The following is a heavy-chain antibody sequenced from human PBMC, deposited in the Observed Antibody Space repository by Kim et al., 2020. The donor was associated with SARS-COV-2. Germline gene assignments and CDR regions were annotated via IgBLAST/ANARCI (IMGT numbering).Heavy chain of an antibody. CDR2: INHSGST. CDR3: ARGLAVAGTPPRSSTRKPFDY. V-gene: IGHV4-34*01. Sequence: SETLSLTCAVYGGSFSGYYWSWIRQPPGKGLEWIGEINHSGSTNYNPSLKSRVTISVDTSKNQFSLKLSSVTAADTAVYYCARGLAVAGTPPRSSTRKPFDYWGQGTLVTVSS. CDR1: GGSFSGYY. D-gene: IGHD6-19*01. J-gene: IGHJ4*02.